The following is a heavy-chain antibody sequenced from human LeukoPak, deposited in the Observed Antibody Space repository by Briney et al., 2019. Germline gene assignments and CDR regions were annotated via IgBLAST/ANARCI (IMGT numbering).Heavy chain of an antibody. J-gene: IGHJ5*02. CDR2: IIPILGIA. Sequence: SVKVSCKASGGTFSGYAISWVRQAPGQGLEWMGRIIPILGIANYAQKFQGRVTITADKSTSTAYMELSSLRSEDTAVYYCARDGDIVAPLNWFDPWGQGTLVTVSS. CDR1: GGTFSGYA. D-gene: IGHD5-12*01. CDR3: ARDGDIVAPLNWFDP. V-gene: IGHV1-69*04.